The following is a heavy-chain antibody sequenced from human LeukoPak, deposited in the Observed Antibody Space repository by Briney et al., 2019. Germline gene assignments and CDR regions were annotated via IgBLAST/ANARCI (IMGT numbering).Heavy chain of an antibody. D-gene: IGHD6-13*01. CDR2: IHDTGNT. CDR1: GGSFRSGGYY. J-gene: IGHJ4*02. V-gene: IGHV4-30-2*01. CDR3: ARGRAAGDFDY. Sequence: PSQTLSLTCAVSGGSFRSGGYYWTWIRQPPGKGLECIRRIHDTGNTYYNPSFRSRVTISVDRAKNQFSLNLTSVAATDTAVYYCARGRAAGDFDYWGLRSLVIVSS.